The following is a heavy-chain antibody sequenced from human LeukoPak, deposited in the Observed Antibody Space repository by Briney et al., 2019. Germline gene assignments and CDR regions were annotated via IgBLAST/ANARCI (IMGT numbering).Heavy chain of an antibody. CDR3: ARDAGNTAFDY. CDR2: IKSKADGETT. Sequence: PGGSLRLSCAASGITFSNAWMNWVRQAPGKGLEWLGLIKSKADGETTNYAAPVRGRFTISRDDSENTLYLQMNSLRAEDTAVYYCARDAGNTAFDYWGQGTLVTVSS. CDR1: GITFSNAW. D-gene: IGHD5-18*01. V-gene: IGHV3-15*01. J-gene: IGHJ4*02.